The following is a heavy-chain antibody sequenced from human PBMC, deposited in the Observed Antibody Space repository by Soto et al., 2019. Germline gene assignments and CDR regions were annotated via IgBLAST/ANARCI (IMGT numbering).Heavy chain of an antibody. J-gene: IGHJ6*02. V-gene: IGHV4-39*01. CDR2: IYYSGST. D-gene: IGHD6-19*01. CDR1: GGSISSSSYY. Sequence: SETLSLTCTVSGGSISSSSYYWGWIRQPPGKGLEWIGSIYYSGSTYYNPSLKSLVTISVDTSKNQFSLKLSLVTAADTAVYYCARHRLTQYYYYGMDVWGQGTTVTVSS. CDR3: ARHRLTQYYYYGMDV.